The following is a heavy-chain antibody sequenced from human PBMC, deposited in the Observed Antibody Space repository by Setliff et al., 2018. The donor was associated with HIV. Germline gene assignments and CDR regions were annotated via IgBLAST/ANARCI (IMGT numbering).Heavy chain of an antibody. CDR2: IYHGGTT. CDR1: GYSISSGYY. D-gene: IGHD2-21*02. V-gene: IGHV4-38-2*02. CDR3: VRDPPLTPTDADHPFDI. Sequence: SETLSLTCAVSGYSISSGYYWAWIRQPPGKGLEWIGSIYHGGTTYYNPSLNSRSTISEDTSKNQFSLSLSSVTAADTAVYYCVRDPPLTPTDADHPFDIWGQGTMVTV. J-gene: IGHJ3*02.